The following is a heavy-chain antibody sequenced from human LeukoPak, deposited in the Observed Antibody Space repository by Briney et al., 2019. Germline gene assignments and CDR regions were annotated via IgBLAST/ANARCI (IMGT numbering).Heavy chain of an antibody. CDR2: ISYDGSNK. CDR3: ARDPTGIAPNDY. V-gene: IGHV3-30*04. J-gene: IGHJ4*02. D-gene: IGHD1-14*01. CDR1: GFTFSSYA. Sequence: GGSLRLSCAASGFTFSSYAMHWVRQAPGKGLEWVAVISYDGSNKYYADSVKGRFTISRDNSKNTLYLQMNSLRAEDTAVYYCARDPTGIAPNDYWGQGTLVTVSS.